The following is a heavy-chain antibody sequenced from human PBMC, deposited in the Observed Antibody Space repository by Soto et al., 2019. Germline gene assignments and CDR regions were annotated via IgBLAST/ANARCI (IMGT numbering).Heavy chain of an antibody. CDR1: GGSISSGGYS. V-gene: IGHV4-30-2*01. CDR3: ARSTARYYDILTGHGGYFDY. D-gene: IGHD3-9*01. J-gene: IGHJ4*02. Sequence: QLQLQESGSGLVKPSQTLSLTCAVSGGSISSGGYSWSWIRQPPGKGLEWIGYIYHSGSTYYNPSLKRRVTISVDRSKNQFSLKLSSVTAADTAVYYCARSTARYYDILTGHGGYFDYWGQGTLVTVSS. CDR2: IYHSGST.